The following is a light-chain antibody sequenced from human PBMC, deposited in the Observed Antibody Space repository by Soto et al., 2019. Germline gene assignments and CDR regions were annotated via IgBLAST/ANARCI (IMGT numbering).Light chain of an antibody. CDR3: QQYGSSLT. J-gene: IGKJ4*01. V-gene: IGKV3-20*01. Sequence: EIVLTQSPGTLSLSPGERATLSCRASQSVSSSYLAWYQQKPGQAPRLLIYCASRMATVIPDRFSGSGSGTDFTLTISRLEPEDFAVYYCQQYGSSLTCGGGTKVEIK. CDR2: CAS. CDR1: QSVSSSY.